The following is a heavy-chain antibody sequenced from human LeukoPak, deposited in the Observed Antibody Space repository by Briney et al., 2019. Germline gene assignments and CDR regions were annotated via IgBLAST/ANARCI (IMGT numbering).Heavy chain of an antibody. J-gene: IGHJ4*02. CDR1: GGSVSSTTYY. D-gene: IGHD3-10*01. CDR3: ARYVVYGSGKYYFDY. CDR2: INYSGST. V-gene: IGHV4-39*01. Sequence: SETLSLTCTVSGGSVSSTTYYWSWIRQPPGKGLEWIASINYSGSTYYNPSLKSRVTISVDTSENKFSLKLSSVTAADTAVYYCARYVVYGSGKYYFDYWGQGTLVTVSS.